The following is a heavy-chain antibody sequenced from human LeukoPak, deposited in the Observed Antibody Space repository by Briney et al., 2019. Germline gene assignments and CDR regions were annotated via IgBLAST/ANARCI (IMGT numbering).Heavy chain of an antibody. CDR3: ARDKAITGTGYDAFDI. D-gene: IGHD1-20*01. J-gene: IGHJ3*02. CDR2: INEDGSEK. V-gene: IGHV3-7*04. Sequence: KPGGSLRLSCAASGFTFSSFWITWVRQAPGKGLEWVANINEDGSEKHYVDSVKGRFAISRDNAKNSLYLQVNSLRAEDTAVYYCARDKAITGTGYDAFDIWGQGTMVTVSS. CDR1: GFTFSSFW.